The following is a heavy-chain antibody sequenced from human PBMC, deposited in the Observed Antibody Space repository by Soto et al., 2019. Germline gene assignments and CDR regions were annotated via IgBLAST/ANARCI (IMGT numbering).Heavy chain of an antibody. CDR3: ARHSDYYDANAYSQH. J-gene: IGHJ1*01. Sequence: PGESLKISCKASGYTFNNYWIGWVRQLPGKGLEWMGIIYPDDSDTRYRPSFQGQVVISVDKSISTTFLQWSSLKASDTAMYFCARHSDYYDANAYSQHWGEGTLVTVSS. V-gene: IGHV5-51*01. CDR1: GYTFNNYW. CDR2: IYPDDSDT. D-gene: IGHD3-22*01.